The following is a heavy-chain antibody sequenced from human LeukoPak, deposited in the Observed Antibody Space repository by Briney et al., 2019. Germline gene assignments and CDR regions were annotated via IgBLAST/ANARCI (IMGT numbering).Heavy chain of an antibody. D-gene: IGHD3-16*01. V-gene: IGHV1-2*04. CDR1: GYTFTGYY. Sequence: GASVKVSCKASGYTFTGYYMHWVRQAPGQGLEWMGWINPNSGGTNYAQKFQGWVTMTRDTSISTAYMELSSLRSEDTAMYYCARGLGSYPFIYWGQGTLVTVSS. CDR3: ARGLGSYPFIY. CDR2: INPNSGGT. J-gene: IGHJ4*02.